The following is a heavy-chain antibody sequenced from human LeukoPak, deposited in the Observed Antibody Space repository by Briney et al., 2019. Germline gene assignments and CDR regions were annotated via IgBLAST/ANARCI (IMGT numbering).Heavy chain of an antibody. CDR3: ARVGAYYDTSGRYYFDY. D-gene: IGHD3-22*01. Sequence: SETLSLTCTVSGGSISSYYWSWIRQPPGKGLEGIGYIYYSGSTNYNPSLKSRVTISVDTSKDQFSLKLSSVTAADTAVYYCARVGAYYDTSGRYYFDYWGQGTLVTVSS. J-gene: IGHJ4*02. CDR2: IYYSGST. CDR1: GGSISSYY. V-gene: IGHV4-59*08.